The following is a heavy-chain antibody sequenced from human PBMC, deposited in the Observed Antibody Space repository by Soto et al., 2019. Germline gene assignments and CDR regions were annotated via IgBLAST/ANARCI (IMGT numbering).Heavy chain of an antibody. CDR1: GGSISSYY. V-gene: IGHV4-59*01. J-gene: IGHJ5*02. CDR3: ARGTPYYYDSSGPRWFDP. Sequence: SETLSLTCTVSGGSISSYYWSWIRQPPGKGLEWIGYIYYSGSTNYNPSLKSRVTISVDTSKNQFPLKLSSVTAADTAVYYCARGTPYYYDSSGPRWFDPWGQGTLVTVS. D-gene: IGHD3-22*01. CDR2: IYYSGST.